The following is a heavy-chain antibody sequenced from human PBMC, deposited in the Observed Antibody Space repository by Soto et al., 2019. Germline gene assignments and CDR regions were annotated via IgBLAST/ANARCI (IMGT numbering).Heavy chain of an antibody. Sequence: SETLSLTCTVSGGSISSYYWSWIRQPPGKGLEWIGYIYYSGSTNYNPSLKSRVTISVDTSKNQFSLKLSSVTAADTAVYYCARHGGNIVVVPAATPGGDNWFDPWGQGTLVTVSS. CDR2: IYYSGST. V-gene: IGHV4-59*08. J-gene: IGHJ5*02. CDR1: GGSISSYY. CDR3: ARHGGNIVVVPAATPGGDNWFDP. D-gene: IGHD2-2*01.